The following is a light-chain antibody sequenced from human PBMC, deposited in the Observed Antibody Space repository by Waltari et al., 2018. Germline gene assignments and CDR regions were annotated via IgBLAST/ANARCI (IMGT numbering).Light chain of an antibody. V-gene: IGKV3-20*01. CDR3: QQYNNSPWT. CDR1: KSIGSNY. CDR2: SAS. J-gene: IGKJ1*01. Sequence: GERATPSCRASKSIGSNYLAWYQQRPGQAPRLLIYSASSRATGIPDRFSGGASGTDFTLTISRLEPEDFAVYFCQQYNNSPWTFGQGTKVEIK.